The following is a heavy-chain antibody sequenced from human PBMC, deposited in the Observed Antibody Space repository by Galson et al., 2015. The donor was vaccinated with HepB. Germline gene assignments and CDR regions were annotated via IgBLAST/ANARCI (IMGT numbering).Heavy chain of an antibody. CDR1: GGSISSSSYY. J-gene: IGHJ4*02. V-gene: IGHV4-39*07. CDR3: ARARQWFDY. Sequence: LSLTCIVSGGSISSSSYYWGWIRQPPGKGLEWIASIYYSGSTYYNASLKSRVTISVDTSKNQFSLKLNSVTAADTAVYYCARARQWFDYWGQGTRVTVSS. CDR2: IYYSGST. D-gene: IGHD6-19*01.